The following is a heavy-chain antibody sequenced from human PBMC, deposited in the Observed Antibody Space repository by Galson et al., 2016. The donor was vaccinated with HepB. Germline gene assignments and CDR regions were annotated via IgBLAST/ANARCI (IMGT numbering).Heavy chain of an antibody. V-gene: IGHV4-39*01. Sequence: SETLSLTCTVSGGSISSSNYCWGWIRQPPGKGLEWIGSLCYNGGTYYKQSLKSRATISADTSKNQLSLKLTSVTSADTAVYYCAKRHSSSWYERTSFYFDNWGQGTLVTVSS. CDR3: AKRHSSSWYERTSFYFDN. CDR1: GGSISSSNYC. J-gene: IGHJ4*02. D-gene: IGHD6-13*01. CDR2: LCYNGGT.